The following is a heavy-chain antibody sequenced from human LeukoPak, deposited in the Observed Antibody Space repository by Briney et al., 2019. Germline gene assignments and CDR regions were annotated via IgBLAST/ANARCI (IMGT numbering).Heavy chain of an antibody. V-gene: IGHV4-34*01. J-gene: IGHJ4*02. CDR3: ARDSWGGTNFDY. Sequence: SETLSLTCAVYGGSFSGYYWSWIRQPPGKGLEWIGEINHSGSTDYNPSLKSRVTISVDTSKNQFSLKLSSVTAADTAVYYCARDSWGGTNFDYWGQGTLVTVSS. CDR2: INHSGST. CDR1: GGSFSGYY. D-gene: IGHD3-16*01.